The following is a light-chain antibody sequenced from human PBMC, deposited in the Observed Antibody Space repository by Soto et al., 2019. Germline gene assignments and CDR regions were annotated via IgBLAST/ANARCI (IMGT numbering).Light chain of an antibody. CDR2: SNS. CDR1: SSNIGSKS. V-gene: IGLV1-44*01. J-gene: IGLJ3*02. CDR3: AAWYDSLSGPV. Sequence: QLVLTQPPSASGTPGQRVTISCSGSSSNIGSKSVNWYQQLPGTAPKLLIHSNSQRPSGGPDRFSCSKSGTSASLAISGLQSEDEDDYYCAAWYDSLSGPVFGGGTQLTVL.